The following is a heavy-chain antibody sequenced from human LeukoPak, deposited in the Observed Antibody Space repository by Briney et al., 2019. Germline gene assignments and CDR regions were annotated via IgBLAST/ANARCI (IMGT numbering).Heavy chain of an antibody. D-gene: IGHD3-10*01. CDR1: GGTFSSYA. Sequence: GASVKVSCKASGGTFSSYAISWVRQAPGQGLEWMGGIIPIFGTANYAQKFQGRVTITADESTSTAYMELSSLRSEDTAVYYCARGFVRRNEDYGSGRDYYYGMDVWGQGTTVTVSS. V-gene: IGHV1-69*01. J-gene: IGHJ6*02. CDR3: ARGFVRRNEDYGSGRDYYYGMDV. CDR2: IIPIFGTA.